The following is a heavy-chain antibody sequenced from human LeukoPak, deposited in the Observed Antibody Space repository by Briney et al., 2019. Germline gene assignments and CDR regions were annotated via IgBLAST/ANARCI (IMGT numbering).Heavy chain of an antibody. CDR3: ARDAQRDYDFWSGYYYYYYYMDV. V-gene: IGHV1-2*06. J-gene: IGHJ6*03. Sequence: GASVKVSCKASGYTFTGYYMHWVRQAPGQGLEWMGRINPNSDGTNYAQKFQGRVTMTRDTSISTAYMELSRLRSDDTAVYYCARDAQRDYDFWSGYYYYYYYMDVWGKGTTVTVSS. CDR1: GYTFTGYY. D-gene: IGHD3-3*01. CDR2: INPNSDGT.